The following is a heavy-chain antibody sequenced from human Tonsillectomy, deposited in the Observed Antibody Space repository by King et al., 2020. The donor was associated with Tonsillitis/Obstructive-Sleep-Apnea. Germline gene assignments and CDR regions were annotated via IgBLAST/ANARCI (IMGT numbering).Heavy chain of an antibody. D-gene: IGHD6-13*01. CDR2: FDPEDCET. Sequence: QLVQSGAEVRKPGASVKVSCKVSGYTLTELSMHWVRQTPGKGLEWMGNFDPEDCETIYAQRFQGRVTMTEDTSTDTAYMELSSLRSEDTAVYYCATAPIAAATSIFDYWGQGTLVTVSS. CDR1: GYTLTELS. V-gene: IGHV1-24*01. J-gene: IGHJ4*02. CDR3: ATAPIAAATSIFDY.